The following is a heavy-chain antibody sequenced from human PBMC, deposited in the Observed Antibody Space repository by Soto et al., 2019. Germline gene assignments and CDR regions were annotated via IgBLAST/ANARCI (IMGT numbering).Heavy chain of an antibody. CDR2: IYPGDSDT. V-gene: IGHV5-51*01. J-gene: IGHJ6*02. CDR3: ARLSIFGVVIRDYYYGMDV. CDR1: GYSFTSYW. D-gene: IGHD3-3*01. Sequence: PGESLKISCKGSGYSFTSYWIGWVRQMPGKGLEWMGIIYPGDSDTRYSPSFQGQVTISADKSISTAYLQWSSLKASDTAMYYCARLSIFGVVIRDYYYGMDVWGQGTTVTVSS.